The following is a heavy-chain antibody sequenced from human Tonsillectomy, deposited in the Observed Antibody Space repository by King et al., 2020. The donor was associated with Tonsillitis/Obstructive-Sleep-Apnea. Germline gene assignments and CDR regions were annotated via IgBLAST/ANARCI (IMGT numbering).Heavy chain of an antibody. D-gene: IGHD5-24*01. CDR3: AREGMAEGAFDI. V-gene: IGHV3-30*04. CDR1: GFTFSGYT. Sequence: VQLVESGGGVVQPGRYLRLSCAASGFTFSGYTMHGVRQAPGKGLEWVAVISYEGSNKYYADSVKGRFTISRDNSKNTLYLQMNCLRAEDTALYYCAREGMAEGAFDIWGQRTMVTVSS. CDR2: ISYEGSNK. J-gene: IGHJ3*02.